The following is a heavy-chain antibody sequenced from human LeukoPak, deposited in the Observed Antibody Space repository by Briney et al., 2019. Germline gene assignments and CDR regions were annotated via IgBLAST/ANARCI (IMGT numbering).Heavy chain of an antibody. D-gene: IGHD3-10*01. CDR1: GFTFSSYE. J-gene: IGHJ4*02. CDR3: ARGQYGSGSYKLFDY. CDR2: ISSSGSTI. V-gene: IGHV3-48*03. Sequence: PGGSLRLSCAASGFTFSSYEMNWVRQAPGKGLEWVSYISSSGSTIYYADSVKGRFTISRDNAKNSLYLQMNSLRAEDTAVYYCARGQYGSGSYKLFDYWGQGTLVTVSS.